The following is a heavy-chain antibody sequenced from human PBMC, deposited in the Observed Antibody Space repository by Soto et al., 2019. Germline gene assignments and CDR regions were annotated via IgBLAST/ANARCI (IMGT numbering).Heavy chain of an antibody. CDR3: ARAPYYDFWHGMDV. CDR1: GFTVSSNY. Sequence: EVQLVESGGGLVQPGGSLRLSCAASGFTVSSNYMSWVRQAPGKGLEWVSVIYSGGSTYYADSVKGRFTISRDNSKNTLYLQMSSLRAEDTAVYYCARAPYYDFWHGMDVWGQGTTVTVSS. J-gene: IGHJ6*02. V-gene: IGHV3-66*01. D-gene: IGHD3-3*01. CDR2: IYSGGST.